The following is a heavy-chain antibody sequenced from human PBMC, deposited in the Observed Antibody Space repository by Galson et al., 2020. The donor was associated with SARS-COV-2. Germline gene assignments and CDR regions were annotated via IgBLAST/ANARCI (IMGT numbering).Heavy chain of an antibody. CDR3: ARVVRFADYGDP. D-gene: IGHD4-17*01. V-gene: IGHV4-39*07. Sequence: ASETLSLTCTVSGGSTSSGSYYWGWIRQPPGQGLEWIGRVSSTGIAYYIPALKSRVTISVDTSNNQFSLRVNSVTAADTAMYYCARVVRFADYGDPWGQGTLVTVSS. CDR2: VSSTGIA. CDR1: GGSTSSGSYY. J-gene: IGHJ5*02.